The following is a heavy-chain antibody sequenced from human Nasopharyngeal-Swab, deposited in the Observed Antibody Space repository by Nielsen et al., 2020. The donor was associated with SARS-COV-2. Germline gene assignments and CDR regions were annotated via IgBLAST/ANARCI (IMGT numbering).Heavy chain of an antibody. D-gene: IGHD3-22*01. CDR3: ARHFRGTYYYDSSGYTPLDY. J-gene: IGHJ4*02. Sequence: VRQMPGKGLEWMGIIYPGDSGTRYSPSFQGQVTISADKSISTAYLQWSSLKASDTAMYYCARHFRGTYYYDSSGYTPLDYWGQGARVTVSS. V-gene: IGHV5-51*01. CDR2: IYPGDSGT.